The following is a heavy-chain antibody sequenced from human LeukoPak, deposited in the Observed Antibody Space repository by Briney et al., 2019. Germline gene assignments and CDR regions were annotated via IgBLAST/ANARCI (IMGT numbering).Heavy chain of an antibody. J-gene: IGHJ4*02. CDR1: HFTFSSHA. CDR2: ISDDDDST. V-gene: IGHV3-23*01. Sequence: GGSLRLSCATSHFTFSSHAMNWVRQAPGKGPEWVSSISDDDDSTYYADSVKGRFTISSDNSKNTLYLDMNNLRAEDTALYFCAKTLLGFSYGKIDYWGQGTLVTVSS. CDR3: AKTLLGFSYGKIDY. D-gene: IGHD5-18*01.